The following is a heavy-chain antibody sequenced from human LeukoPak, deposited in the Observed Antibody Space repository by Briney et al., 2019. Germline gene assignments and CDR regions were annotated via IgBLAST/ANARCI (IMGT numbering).Heavy chain of an antibody. D-gene: IGHD3-10*01. CDR1: GYTFTGYY. J-gene: IGHJ4*02. CDR2: INPNSGGT. V-gene: IGHV1-2*04. Sequence: ASVKVSCKASGYTFTGYYMHWVRQAPGQGLEWMGWINPNSGGTNYAQKFQGWVTMTRDTSISTAYMELSGLRSDDTAVYYCARDSGSGSYSFDYWGQGTLVTVSS. CDR3: ARDSGSGSYSFDY.